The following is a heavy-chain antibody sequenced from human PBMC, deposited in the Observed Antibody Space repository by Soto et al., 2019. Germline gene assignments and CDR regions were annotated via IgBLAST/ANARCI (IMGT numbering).Heavy chain of an antibody. Sequence: NPSETLSRTFSVSGASTVSHYHWTWIRQPPGKGLEWVGYIFNSGTTFYNPSLTSRLSISMDTSGNHFSLELRSVTAADTAVYYCALALGPTTGLDYWGQGTLVNVSS. J-gene: IGHJ4*02. CDR2: IFNSGTT. CDR1: GASTVSHYH. CDR3: ALALGPTTGLDY. V-gene: IGHV4-31*02. D-gene: IGHD1-26*01.